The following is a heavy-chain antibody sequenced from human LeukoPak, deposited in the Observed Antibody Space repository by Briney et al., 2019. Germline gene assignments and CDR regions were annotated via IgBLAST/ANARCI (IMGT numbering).Heavy chain of an antibody. V-gene: IGHV3-7*01. CDR1: GFTFSCGW. CDR2: IKQDGSEK. J-gene: IGHJ4*02. D-gene: IGHD5-18*01. CDR3: ARDGTDYSYSHDY. Sequence: VGCLRLSWAAAGFTFSCGWLSWVRQAPGEGLEWLANIKQDGSEKYYVDSVKGRFTISRDNAQNSLYLQMNSLRAEDTAVYYCARDGTDYSYSHDYWGQGTLVTVSS.